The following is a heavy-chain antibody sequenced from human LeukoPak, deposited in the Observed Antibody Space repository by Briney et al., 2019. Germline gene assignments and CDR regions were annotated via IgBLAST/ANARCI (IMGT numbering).Heavy chain of an antibody. J-gene: IGHJ4*02. V-gene: IGHV4-34*01. D-gene: IGHD3-10*01. CDR3: ARLLYYGSGSPEGY. CDR2: INHSGST. CDR1: GGSFSGYY. Sequence: PSETLSLTCAVYGGSFSGYYWSWIRQPPGKGLEWIGEINHSGSTNNNPSLKRRVTISVDTSKNQFSLKLSSVPAADTAVYYCARLLYYGSGSPEGYWGQGTLVTVSS.